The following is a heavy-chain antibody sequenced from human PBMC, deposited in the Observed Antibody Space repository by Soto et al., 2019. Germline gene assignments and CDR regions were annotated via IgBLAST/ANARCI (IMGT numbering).Heavy chain of an antibody. CDR2: VKDGGHT. CDR3: ARGQEGVVATH. CDR1: GGSLSGYY. D-gene: IGHD5-12*01. J-gene: IGHJ4*02. V-gene: IGHV4-34*01. Sequence: QVQLQQWGAGLLKPSETLSLNCAVTGGSLSGYYWSWIRQPPGKGLEWIGEVKDGGHTNYSPSLSGRVTLSSGTSNTQFSLGLNSVTAADTGVYYCARGQEGVVATHWDQGSLVTVSS.